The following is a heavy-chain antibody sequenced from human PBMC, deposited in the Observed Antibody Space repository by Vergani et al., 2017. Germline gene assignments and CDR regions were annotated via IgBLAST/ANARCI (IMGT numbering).Heavy chain of an antibody. CDR2: IYPGDSDT. Sequence: EVQLVQSGAEVKKPGESLKISCKGSGYSFTSYWIGWVRQMPGKGLEWMGIIYPGDSDTRYSPSFQGQVTISADKSISTAYLQWSSLKASDTAMYYCARXASIAAAGTISHYWYFDLWGRGTLVTVSS. D-gene: IGHD6-13*01. V-gene: IGHV5-51*01. CDR1: GYSFTSYW. CDR3: ARXASIAAAGTISHYWYFDL. J-gene: IGHJ2*01.